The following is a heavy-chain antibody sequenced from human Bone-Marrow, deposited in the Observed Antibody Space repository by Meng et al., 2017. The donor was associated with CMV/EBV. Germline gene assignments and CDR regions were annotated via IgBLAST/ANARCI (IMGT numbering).Heavy chain of an antibody. D-gene: IGHD3-10*01. V-gene: IGHV4-61*01. CDR2: IYYSGST. Sequence: ESLKISCTVSGGSVSSGSYYWSWIRQPPGKGLEWIGYIYYSGSTNYNPSLKSRVTISVDTSKNQFSLKLSSVTAADTAVYYCAKDFGGSGTAIDYWGQGTLVTVSS. J-gene: IGHJ4*02. CDR1: GGSVSSGSYY. CDR3: AKDFGGSGTAIDY.